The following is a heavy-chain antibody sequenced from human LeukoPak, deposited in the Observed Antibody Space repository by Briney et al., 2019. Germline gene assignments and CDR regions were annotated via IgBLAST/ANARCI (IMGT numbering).Heavy chain of an antibody. D-gene: IGHD6-13*01. CDR1: GDSISSYY. V-gene: IGHV4-59*01. CDR3: ARGLPSSSWWFDP. Sequence: SETLSLTCTVSGDSISSYYWSWVRQPPGKGLEWIGYIHYSGSTNYNPSLKSRVTMSVDTSKNQFSLKVTSVTAADTAVHYCARGLPSSSWWFDPWGQGTLVTVSS. J-gene: IGHJ5*02. CDR2: IHYSGST.